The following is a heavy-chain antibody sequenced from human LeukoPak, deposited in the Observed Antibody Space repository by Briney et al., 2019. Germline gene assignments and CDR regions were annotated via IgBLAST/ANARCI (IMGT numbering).Heavy chain of an antibody. V-gene: IGHV2-5*02. D-gene: IGHD5-24*01. J-gene: IGHJ4*02. CDR2: LYWDDDK. CDR1: GFSLSTSGVG. Sequence: SGPTLVKPTQTLTLTCTFSGFSLSTSGVGVGWIRQPPGKALEWLALLYWDDDKRYRPSLRSRLTITKDTSKNQVVLTMTNVDPVDTATYYCAHQGRDDYNYSAYYFDYWGQGTLVTVSS. CDR3: AHQGRDDYNYSAYYFDY.